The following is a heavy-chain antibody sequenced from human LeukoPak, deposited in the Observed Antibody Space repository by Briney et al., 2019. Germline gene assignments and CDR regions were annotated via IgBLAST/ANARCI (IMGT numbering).Heavy chain of an antibody. Sequence: GGSLRLSCAASGFTFSIYSMNWVRQAPGNGLQWVSYVGSTSGAIYYADSVKGRFTISRDNAKNSVYLQMNSLRAEDTAVYYCARDANDYASPPDYWGQGTLVTVSS. CDR2: VGSTSGAI. J-gene: IGHJ4*02. CDR1: GFTFSIYS. D-gene: IGHD3-16*01. V-gene: IGHV3-48*01. CDR3: ARDANDYASPPDY.